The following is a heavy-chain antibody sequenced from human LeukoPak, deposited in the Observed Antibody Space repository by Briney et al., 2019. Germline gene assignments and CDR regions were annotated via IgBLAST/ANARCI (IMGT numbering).Heavy chain of an antibody. CDR3: VSFYETY. J-gene: IGHJ4*02. Sequence: PGGSLRLSCAASGNYWMHWVRQAPGKGLVWVSRINSDGSWTSYADSVKGRFTISKDNAKNTVYLQMNSPRAEDTAVYYCVSFYETYWGRGTLVTVSS. D-gene: IGHD2/OR15-2a*01. CDR2: INSDGSWT. V-gene: IGHV3-74*01. CDR1: GNYW.